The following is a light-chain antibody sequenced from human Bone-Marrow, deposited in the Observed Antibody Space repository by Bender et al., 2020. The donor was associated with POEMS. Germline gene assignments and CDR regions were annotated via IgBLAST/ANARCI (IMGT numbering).Light chain of an antibody. J-gene: IGLJ3*02. CDR3: QTWDTGPWV. V-gene: IGLV4-69*01. CDR2: VNSDGSQ. CDR1: SGYSGYA. Sequence: QLVLTQSPSASASLGASVKLTCTLSSGYSGYAIAWHQQQPEKGPRYLMKVNSDGSQNKGDGVPDRFSASASGAERYLTISSLQSEDEADYYCQTWDTGPWVFGGGTKVTVL.